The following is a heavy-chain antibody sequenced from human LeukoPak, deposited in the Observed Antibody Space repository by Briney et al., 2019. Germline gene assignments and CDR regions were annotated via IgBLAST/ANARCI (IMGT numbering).Heavy chain of an antibody. CDR2: IWYDGSNK. Sequence: GRSLRLSCAASGFTFSSYGMHWVRQAPGKGLEWVAVIWYDGSNKYYADSVKGRFTISRDNSKNTLYLQMNSLRAEDTAVYYCAKSISENYLNDAFDIWGQGTMVTVSS. V-gene: IGHV3-33*06. CDR1: GFTFSSYG. CDR3: AKSISENYLNDAFDI. J-gene: IGHJ3*02. D-gene: IGHD1-7*01.